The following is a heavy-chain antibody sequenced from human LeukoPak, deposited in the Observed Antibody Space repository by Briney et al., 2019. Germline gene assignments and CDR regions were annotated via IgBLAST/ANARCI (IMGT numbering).Heavy chain of an antibody. CDR3: ARDRGRYCSSTSCLGRFDP. V-gene: IGHV4-31*03. Sequence: PSETLSLTCTVSGGSISSGGYYWSWIRQHPGKGLEWIGYIYYSGSTYYNPSLKSRVTISVDTSKNQFSLKLSSVTAADTAVYYCARDRGRYCSSTSCLGRFDPWGQGTLVTVPS. D-gene: IGHD2-2*01. CDR1: GGSISSGGYY. J-gene: IGHJ5*02. CDR2: IYYSGST.